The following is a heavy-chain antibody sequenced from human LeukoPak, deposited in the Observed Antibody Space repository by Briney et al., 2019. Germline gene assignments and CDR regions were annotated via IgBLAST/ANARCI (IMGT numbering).Heavy chain of an antibody. J-gene: IGHJ5*02. D-gene: IGHD6-13*01. CDR2: ISSSSSTI. CDR3: ARSYSSSTRNNWFDP. V-gene: IGHV3-48*01. Sequence: GGSLRLSCAASGFTFSSYSMNWVRQAPGKGLEWVSYISSSSSTIYYADSVKGRFTISRDNAKNSLYLQMNSLRAEDTAVYYCARSYSSSTRNNWFDPRGQGTLVTVSS. CDR1: GFTFSSYS.